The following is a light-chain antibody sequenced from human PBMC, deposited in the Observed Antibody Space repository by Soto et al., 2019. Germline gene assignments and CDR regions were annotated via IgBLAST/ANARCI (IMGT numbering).Light chain of an antibody. V-gene: IGKV3-20*01. CDR2: GAS. CDR1: QSVSNNY. Sequence: EIVLTQSPGTLSLSPGERATLSCRASQSVSNNYLAWYQQKPGQAPRLLIYGASSGATGIPDRFSGSGSGTDLTLTISRLEPEDFAVYFCQHYGDSSWTFGQGTKVDIK. J-gene: IGKJ1*01. CDR3: QHYGDSSWT.